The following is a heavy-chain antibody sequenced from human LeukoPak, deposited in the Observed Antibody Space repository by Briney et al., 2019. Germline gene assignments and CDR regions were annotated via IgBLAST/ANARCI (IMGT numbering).Heavy chain of an antibody. Sequence: SETLSLTCTVSGVSISSGRYYWSWIRQHPGKGLELIAYIYYSGSSYYSPSLKSRVTISVDTSKNQFSLKLSSVTAADTAVYHCARVHGSGTYYIDYWGQGTLVTVSS. D-gene: IGHD3-10*01. V-gene: IGHV4-31*03. CDR2: IYYSGSS. J-gene: IGHJ4*02. CDR1: GVSISSGRYY. CDR3: ARVHGSGTYYIDY.